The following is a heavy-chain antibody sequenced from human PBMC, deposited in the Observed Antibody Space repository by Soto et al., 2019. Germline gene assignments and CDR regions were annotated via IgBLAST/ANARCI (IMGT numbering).Heavy chain of an antibody. V-gene: IGHV3-23*01. Sequence: EAQLLESGGELIQPGGSLRLSCAASGFTYSSHGMSWVRQAPGKGLEWIAGLSRGGGSTYYADSVKGRFTISRDNSKNPLDLIMNSLRVEDTALYYCARDGQYRTDGFDIWGKGTMVTVSS. CDR2: LSRGGGST. CDR3: ARDGQYRTDGFDI. J-gene: IGHJ3*02. CDR1: GFTYSSHG. D-gene: IGHD5-12*01.